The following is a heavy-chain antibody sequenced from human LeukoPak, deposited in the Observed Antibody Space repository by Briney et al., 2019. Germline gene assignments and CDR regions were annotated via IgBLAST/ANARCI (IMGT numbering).Heavy chain of an antibody. CDR2: INSRSSTI. D-gene: IGHD1-26*01. CDR1: RFTFSNYG. Sequence: PGGSLRLSCAASRFTFSNYGVNWVRQAPGKGLEWFSYINSRSSTIYYADSVRGRFTISRDNAKNSLYLQMNSLKAEDTAIYYCAREVGTPQAFDIWGQGTMVTVSS. V-gene: IGHV3-48*01. CDR3: AREVGTPQAFDI. J-gene: IGHJ3*02.